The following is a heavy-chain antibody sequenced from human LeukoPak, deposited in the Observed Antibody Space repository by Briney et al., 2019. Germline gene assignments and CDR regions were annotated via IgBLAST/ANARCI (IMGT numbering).Heavy chain of an antibody. CDR1: GGSISSGGYS. CDR3: ARGTMVWGVADAFDI. V-gene: IGHV4-30-2*01. Sequence: SQTLSLTCAVSGGSISSGGYSWSWIRQPPGKGLEWIGYIYHSGSTYYNPSLKSRVTISVDRSKNQFSLKLSSVTAADTAVYYCARGTMVWGVADAFDIWGQGTMVTVSS. CDR2: IYHSGST. J-gene: IGHJ3*02. D-gene: IGHD3-10*01.